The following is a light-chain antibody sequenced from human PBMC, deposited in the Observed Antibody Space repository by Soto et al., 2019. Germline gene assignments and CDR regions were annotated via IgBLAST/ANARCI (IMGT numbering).Light chain of an antibody. V-gene: IGKV3-20*01. CDR3: EQYGSSPRT. J-gene: IGKJ1*01. Sequence: TQSPSSVSASDGDRVTITCRASREISSSLAWYQQKRGQAPRLLIYGVSSRATGIPDRFSGSGSGTDFTLTISRLEPEDSAVYYCEQYGSSPRTFGQGTKVDIK. CDR2: GVS. CDR1: REISSS.